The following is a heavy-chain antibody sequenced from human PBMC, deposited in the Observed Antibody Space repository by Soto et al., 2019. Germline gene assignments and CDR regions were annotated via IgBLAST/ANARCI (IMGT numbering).Heavy chain of an antibody. Sequence: SETLSLTCTVSGVSIGSHFWSWIRQAPGKGPELVGYIYHTVNTDYNPALKTRVTISIDTSENQLSLRLTSVTAADTAVYYCASLRYSILAALDNWGQGTMVTVSS. J-gene: IGHJ4*03. CDR3: ASLRYSILAALDN. CDR1: GVSIGSHF. V-gene: IGHV4-59*11. D-gene: IGHD2-15*01. CDR2: IYHTVNT.